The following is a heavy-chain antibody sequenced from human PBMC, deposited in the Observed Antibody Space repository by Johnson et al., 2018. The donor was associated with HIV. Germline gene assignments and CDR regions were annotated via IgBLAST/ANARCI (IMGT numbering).Heavy chain of an antibody. D-gene: IGHD2-8*02. CDR3: ARASCPADICHSFEI. Sequence: VQLVESGGGLVQPGGSLRLSCAASGFIFSSYDMHWVRQATGKGLEWVSAIGTAGDTYYADSMQGRFTISRDNAANSLYLQINSLRVEDTAVYYCARASCPADICHSFEIWGQGTMLTVSS. CDR1: GFIFSSYD. V-gene: IGHV3-13*01. J-gene: IGHJ3*02. CDR2: IGTAGDT.